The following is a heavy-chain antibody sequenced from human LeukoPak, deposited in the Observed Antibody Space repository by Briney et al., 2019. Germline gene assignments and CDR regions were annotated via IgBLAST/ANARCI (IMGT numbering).Heavy chain of an antibody. V-gene: IGHV4-38-2*02. CDR1: GYSISSGYY. D-gene: IGHD3-10*01. Sequence: SETLSLTCTVSGYSISSGYYWGWIRQPPGKGLEWIGSIYYSGSTYYNPSPKSRVTISVDTSKNQFSLKLSSVTAADTAVYYCASPLLWFGELFSDAFDIWDQGTMVTVSS. CDR3: ASPLLWFGELFSDAFDI. CDR2: IYYSGST. J-gene: IGHJ3*02.